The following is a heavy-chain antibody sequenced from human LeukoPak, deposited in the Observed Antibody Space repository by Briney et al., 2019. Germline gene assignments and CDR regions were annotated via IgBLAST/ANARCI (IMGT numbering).Heavy chain of an antibody. V-gene: IGHV3-30*18. CDR3: AKDIYEVLYYYDSSGYFDY. J-gene: IGHJ4*02. CDR2: ISYDGSNK. CDR1: GFTFSSYG. D-gene: IGHD3-22*01. Sequence: GRSLRLSCAASGFTFSSYGMHWVRQAPGKGLEWVAVISYDGSNKYYADSVKGRFTISRDNSKNTLYLQMNSLRAEDTAVYYCAKDIYEVLYYYDSSGYFDYWGQGTLVTVSS.